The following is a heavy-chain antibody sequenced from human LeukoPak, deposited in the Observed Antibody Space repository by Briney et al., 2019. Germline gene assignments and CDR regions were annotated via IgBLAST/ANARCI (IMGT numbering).Heavy chain of an antibody. CDR3: ARGRYYYDSSGYYTGYYYYMDV. J-gene: IGHJ6*03. CDR2: IYYSGST. CDR1: GGSISSYY. V-gene: IGHV4-59*01. Sequence: PSETLSLTCTVSGGSISSYYWSWIRQPPGKGLEWIGYIYYSGSTNYNPSLKSRVTISVDTSKNQFSLKLSSVTAADTVVYYCARGRYYYDSSGYYTGYYYYMDVWGKGTTVTVSS. D-gene: IGHD3-22*01.